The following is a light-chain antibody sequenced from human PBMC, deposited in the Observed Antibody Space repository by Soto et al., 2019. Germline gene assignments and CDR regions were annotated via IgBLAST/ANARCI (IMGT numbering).Light chain of an antibody. CDR1: ISNIGAGYD. CDR2: ANN. J-gene: IGLJ1*01. CDR3: QSYDSSLSGYV. Sequence: QSVLTQPPSLSGAPGQRVTISCTGSISNIGAGYDVHWYQQLPGTAPKLLIYANNIRPSGVPGRFSGSKSGTSASLAITGLQAEDEADYYCQSYDSSLSGYVFGTGTKSPS. V-gene: IGLV1-40*01.